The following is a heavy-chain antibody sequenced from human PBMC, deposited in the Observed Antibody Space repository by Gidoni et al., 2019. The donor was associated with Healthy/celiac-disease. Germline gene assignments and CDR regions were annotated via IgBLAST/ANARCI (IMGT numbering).Heavy chain of an antibody. V-gene: IGHV5-10-1*01. Sequence: GHVTISADKSISTAYLQWSSLKASDTAMYYCARHSGSGWGAVDYWGQGTLVTVSS. J-gene: IGHJ4*02. D-gene: IGHD6-19*01. CDR3: ARHSGSGWGAVDY.